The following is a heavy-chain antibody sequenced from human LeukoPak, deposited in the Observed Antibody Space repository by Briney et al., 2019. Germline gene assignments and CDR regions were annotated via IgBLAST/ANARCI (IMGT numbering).Heavy chain of an antibody. J-gene: IGHJ5*02. D-gene: IGHD6-13*01. CDR2: INHSGST. CDR1: GGSFSGYY. Sequence: SETLSLTCAVYGGSFSGYYWSWIRQPPGKGLEWIGEINHSGSTNYTPSLKSRVTISVDTSKNQFSLKLSSVTAADTAVYYCARGKRGPAAALWLDPWGQGTLVTVSS. V-gene: IGHV4-34*01. CDR3: ARGKRGPAAALWLDP.